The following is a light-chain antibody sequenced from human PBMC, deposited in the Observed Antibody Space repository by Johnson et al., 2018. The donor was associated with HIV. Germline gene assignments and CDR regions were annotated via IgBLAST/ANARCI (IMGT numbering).Light chain of an antibody. Sequence: QSVLTQPSSVSAAPGQKVTISCSGSSSNIGNKYVSWYQQLPGTAPKLLIYENNKRPSGIPDRVSGSKSGTSATLGITGLQTGDEADYYCGTWDTSLSAGVVFGTGTKVTVL. CDR2: ENN. V-gene: IGLV1-51*02. CDR1: SSNIGNKY. CDR3: GTWDTSLSAGVV. J-gene: IGLJ1*01.